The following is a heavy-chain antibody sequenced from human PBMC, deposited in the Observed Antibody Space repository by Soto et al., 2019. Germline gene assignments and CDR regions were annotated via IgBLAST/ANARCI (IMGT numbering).Heavy chain of an antibody. D-gene: IGHD6-19*01. CDR2: IIPIFGTA. V-gene: IGHV1-69*06. J-gene: IGHJ6*02. Sequence: SVKVSCKASGGTFSSYAISWVRQAPGQGLEWMGGIIPIFGTANYAQKFQGRVTITADKSTSTAYMELSSLRSEDTAVYYCAREIAVAGRGYYYYYGMDVWGQGTTVTVSS. CDR1: GGTFSSYA. CDR3: AREIAVAGRGYYYYYGMDV.